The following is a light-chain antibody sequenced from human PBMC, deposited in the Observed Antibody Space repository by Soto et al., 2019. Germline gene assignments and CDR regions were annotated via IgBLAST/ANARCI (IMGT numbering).Light chain of an antibody. CDR3: QSYGSLRGGV. Sequence: QSVLTQPPSVSGAPGQRVTISCTGSSSNIGAGYDVHWYQQFPGTAPKLLIYANNNRPSGVPDRFSASKSGTSASLAITGLQADEEADYYPQSYGSLRGGVFGSGTKLTVL. CDR2: ANN. V-gene: IGLV1-40*01. J-gene: IGLJ1*01. CDR1: SSNIGAGYD.